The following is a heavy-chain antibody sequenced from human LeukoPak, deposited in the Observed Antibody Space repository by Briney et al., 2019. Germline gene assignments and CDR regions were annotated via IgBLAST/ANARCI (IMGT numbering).Heavy chain of an antibody. J-gene: IGHJ6*02. Sequence: GASVKVSCKASGYTFTSYYMHWVRQAPGQGLEWMGIINPSGGSTSYAQKFQGRVTMTTDTSTSTAYMELRSLRPDDTAVYYCARGGYSSSWSLGYYGMDVWGQGTTVTVSS. CDR3: ARGGYSSSWSLGYYGMDV. D-gene: IGHD6-13*01. CDR1: GYTFTSYY. CDR2: INPSGGST. V-gene: IGHV1-46*01.